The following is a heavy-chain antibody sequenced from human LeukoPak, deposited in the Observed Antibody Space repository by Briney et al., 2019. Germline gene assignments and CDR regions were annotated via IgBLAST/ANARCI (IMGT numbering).Heavy chain of an antibody. D-gene: IGHD6-19*01. V-gene: IGHV4-30-2*01. J-gene: IGHJ2*01. CDR1: GGSISSGGYY. Sequence: SETLSLTCTVSGGSISSGGYYWSWIQQPPGKGLEWIGYIYHSGSTYYNPSLKSRVTISVDTSKNQFSLKLSSVTAADTAVYYCARQGQQWLLGWYFDLWGRGTLVTVSS. CDR3: ARQGQQWLLGWYFDL. CDR2: IYHSGST.